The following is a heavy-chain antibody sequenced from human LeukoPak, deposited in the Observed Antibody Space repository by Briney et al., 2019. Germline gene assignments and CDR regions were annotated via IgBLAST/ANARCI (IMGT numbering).Heavy chain of an antibody. CDR3: ARDGGYSYGFDY. D-gene: IGHD5-18*01. V-gene: IGHV3-21*01. J-gene: IGHJ4*02. Sequence: GGSLRLSCAAPGFTFSSYSMNWVRQAPGKGLEWVSSISSSSSYIYYADSVKGRFTISRDNAKNSLYLQMNSLRAEDTAVYYCARDGGYSYGFDYWGQGTLVTVSS. CDR2: ISSSSSYI. CDR1: GFTFSSYS.